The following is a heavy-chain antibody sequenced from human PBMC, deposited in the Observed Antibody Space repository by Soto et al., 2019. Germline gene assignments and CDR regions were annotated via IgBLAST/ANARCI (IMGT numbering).Heavy chain of an antibody. CDR3: ARVVPRDYGAFDI. CDR2: ISAYNGNT. CDR1: GYTFTSYG. J-gene: IGHJ3*02. V-gene: IGHV1-18*01. D-gene: IGHD4-17*01. Sequence: GASVKVSSKASGYTFTSYGISWGLQAPGQGLGVMGWISAYNGNTNYAQKLQGRVTMTTDTSTSTAYMELRSLRSDDTAVYYFARVVPRDYGAFDICGQRTTVPGSS.